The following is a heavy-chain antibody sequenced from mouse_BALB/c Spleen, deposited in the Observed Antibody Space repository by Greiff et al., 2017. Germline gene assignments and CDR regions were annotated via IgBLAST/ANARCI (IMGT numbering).Heavy chain of an antibody. CDR2: ISNGGGST. CDR1: GFTFSSYT. D-gene: IGHD1-2*01. Sequence: EVQLMESGGGLVQPGGSLKLSCAASGFTFSSYTMSWVRQTPEKRLEWVAYISNGGGSTYYPDTVKGRFTISRDNAKNTLYLQMSSLKSEDTAMYYCASQNSLLRLRGFAYWGQGTLVTVSA. V-gene: IGHV5-12-2*01. CDR3: ASQNSLLRLRGFAY. J-gene: IGHJ3*01.